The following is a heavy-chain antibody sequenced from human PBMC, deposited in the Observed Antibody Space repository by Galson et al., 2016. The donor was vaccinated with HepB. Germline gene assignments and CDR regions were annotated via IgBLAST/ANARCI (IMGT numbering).Heavy chain of an antibody. CDR3: TRDVGYCRGGGCYRWFDP. Sequence: SLRLSCAASGFTFTSYSMNWVRQTPGKGPEWLSYIGGLGDNNIYYADSVRGRFTISRDNAKNSVYLQMNNLRDEDTAVYYCTRDVGYCRGGGCYRWFDPWGQGTLVTVSS. CDR1: GFTFTSYS. D-gene: IGHD2-15*01. CDR2: IGGLGDNNI. V-gene: IGHV3-48*02. J-gene: IGHJ5*02.